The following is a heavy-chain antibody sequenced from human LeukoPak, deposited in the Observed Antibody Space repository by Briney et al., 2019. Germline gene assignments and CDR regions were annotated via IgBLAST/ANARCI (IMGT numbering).Heavy chain of an antibody. V-gene: IGHV3-53*01. J-gene: IGHJ4*02. CDR3: AKDPTVVTPGPFDY. CDR1: GFTVSSNY. Sequence: GGSLRLSCAASGFTVSSNYMSWVRQAPGEGLEWVSVIYSGGSTYYADSVKGRFTISRDNSKNTLYLQMNSLRAEDTAVYYCAKDPTVVTPGPFDYWGQGTLVTVSS. D-gene: IGHD4-23*01. CDR2: IYSGGST.